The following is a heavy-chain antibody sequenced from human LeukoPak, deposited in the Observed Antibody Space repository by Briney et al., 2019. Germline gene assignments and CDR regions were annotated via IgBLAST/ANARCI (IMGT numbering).Heavy chain of an antibody. J-gene: IGHJ6*02. Sequence: AGGSLRLSCAASGFTVSSNYMSWVRQAPGKGLEWVSVIYSGGSTYYADSVKGRFTISRHNSKNTLYLQMNSLRAEDTAVYYCARGSRDGYNYEDYYYYYGMDVWGQGTTVTVSS. CDR1: GFTVSSNY. CDR2: IYSGGST. CDR3: ARGSRDGYNYEDYYYYYGMDV. D-gene: IGHD5-24*01. V-gene: IGHV3-53*04.